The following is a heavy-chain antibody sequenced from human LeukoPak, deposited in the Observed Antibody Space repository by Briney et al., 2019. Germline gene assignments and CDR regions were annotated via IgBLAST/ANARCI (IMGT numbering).Heavy chain of an antibody. CDR2: IIPVFGTP. Sequence: SVKVSCKASGDTFSSYSFSWVRQAPGQGLEWMGGIIPVFGTPRYAQKFQGRVTITTDESTSTAYMEVTSLRSDDTAVYYCARDRRPQLNNYFDRWGQGTVVTVS. J-gene: IGHJ5*02. CDR1: GDTFSSYS. V-gene: IGHV1-69*05. CDR3: ARDRRPQLNNYFDR.